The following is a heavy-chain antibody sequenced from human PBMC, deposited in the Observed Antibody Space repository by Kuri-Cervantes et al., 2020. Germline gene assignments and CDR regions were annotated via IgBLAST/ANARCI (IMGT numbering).Heavy chain of an antibody. D-gene: IGHD3-3*01. V-gene: IGHV3-13*01. CDR2: IGTAGDT. J-gene: IGHJ6*02. CDR1: GFTFSSYD. CDR3: ARDWGSGDFWSGYFLSYYYGMDV. Sequence: GESLKISCAASGFTFSSYDMHWVRQATGKGLEWVSAIGTAGDTYYPGSVKGRFTISRDNAKNSLYLQMNSLRDEDTAVYYCARDWGSGDFWSGYFLSYYYGMDVWGQGTTVTVSS.